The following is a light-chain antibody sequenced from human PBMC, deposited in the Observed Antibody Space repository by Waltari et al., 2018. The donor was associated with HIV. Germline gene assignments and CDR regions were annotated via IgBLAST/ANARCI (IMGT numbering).Light chain of an antibody. CDR1: RSNIGSNP. V-gene: IGLV1-44*01. Sequence: QSVLTQPPSASGTPGQRVTISCSGRRSNIGSNPVSWYQQVPGTAPKLLISDNNQRPSGVPDRFSGSKSGTSAYLAISGLQSEDEGDYYCAAWDDSLNGLFGGGTKLTV. CDR3: AAWDDSLNGL. CDR2: DNN. J-gene: IGLJ2*01.